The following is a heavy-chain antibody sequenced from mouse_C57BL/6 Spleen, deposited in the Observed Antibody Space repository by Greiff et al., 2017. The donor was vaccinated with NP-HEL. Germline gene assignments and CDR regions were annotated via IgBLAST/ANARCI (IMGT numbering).Heavy chain of an antibody. CDR1: GYTFTEYT. V-gene: IGHV1-62-2*01. CDR2: FYPGSGSI. CDR3: ARHLPYYYGSSYYFDY. Sequence: QVQLKESGAELVKPGASVKLSCKASGYTFTEYTIHWVKQRSGQGLEWIGWFYPGSGSIKYNEKFKDKATLTADKSSSTVYMELSRLTSEDSAVYFCARHLPYYYGSSYYFDYWGQGTTLTVSS. J-gene: IGHJ2*01. D-gene: IGHD1-1*01.